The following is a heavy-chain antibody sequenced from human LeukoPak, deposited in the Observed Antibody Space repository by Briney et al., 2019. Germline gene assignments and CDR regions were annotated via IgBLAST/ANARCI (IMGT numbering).Heavy chain of an antibody. D-gene: IGHD1-26*01. V-gene: IGHV1-46*01. CDR3: ARGVWIVGAPPAGWFDP. CDR2: INPSGGST. CDR1: GYTFTSYY. J-gene: IGHJ5*02. Sequence: ASVKVSCKASGYTFTSYYMHWVRQAPGQGREWMGIINPSGGSTSYAQKFQGRVTMTRDTSTSTVYMELSSLRSEDTAVYYCARGVWIVGAPPAGWFDPWGQGTLVTVSS.